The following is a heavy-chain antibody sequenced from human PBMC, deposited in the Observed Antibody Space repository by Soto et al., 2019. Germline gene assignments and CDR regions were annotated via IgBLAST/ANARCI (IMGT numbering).Heavy chain of an antibody. CDR2: ISSNGGST. V-gene: IGHV3-64*01. J-gene: IGHJ6*03. CDR1: GFTFSSYA. CDR3: ARDWSGPNDWGLFYYMDV. D-gene: IGHD7-27*01. Sequence: GGSLRLSCAASGFTFSSYAMHWVRQAPGKGLEYVSAISSNGGSTYYANSVKGRFTISRDNSKNTLYLQMGSLRAEDMAVYYCARDWSGPNDWGLFYYMDVWGKGTTVTVSS.